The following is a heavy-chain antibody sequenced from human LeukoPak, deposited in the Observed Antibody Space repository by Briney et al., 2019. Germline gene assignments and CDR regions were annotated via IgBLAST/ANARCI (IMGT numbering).Heavy chain of an antibody. V-gene: IGHV3-30*02. J-gene: IGHJ4*02. CDR3: ARDSSSIQSGDY. D-gene: IGHD6-13*01. CDR2: IRYDGTNK. Sequence: PGGSLRLSCAASGFTFSSYGMHWVRQAPGKGLEWVAFIRYDGTNKYHADSVKGRFTISRDISKNTLSLQMNSLRAEDTAVYYCARDSSSIQSGDYWGQGTLVTVSS. CDR1: GFTFSSYG.